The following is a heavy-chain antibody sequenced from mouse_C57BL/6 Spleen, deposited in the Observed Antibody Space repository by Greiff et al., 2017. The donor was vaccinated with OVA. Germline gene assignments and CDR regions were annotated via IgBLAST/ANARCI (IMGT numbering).Heavy chain of an antibody. Sequence: QVQLQQSGPELVKPGASVKISCKASGYAFSSSWMNWVKQRPGKGLEWIGRIYPGDGDTNYNGKFKGKATLTADKSSSTAYMQLSSLTSEDSAVYFCARSTYYGNQTGMDYWGQGTSVTVSS. CDR1: GYAFSSSW. J-gene: IGHJ4*01. D-gene: IGHD2-10*01. CDR2: IYPGDGDT. V-gene: IGHV1-82*01. CDR3: ARSTYYGNQTGMDY.